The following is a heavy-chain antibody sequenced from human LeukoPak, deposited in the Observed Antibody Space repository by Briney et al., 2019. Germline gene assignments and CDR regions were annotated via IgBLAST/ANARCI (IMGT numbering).Heavy chain of an antibody. V-gene: IGHV1-69*13. CDR2: IIPIFGTA. CDR1: GGTFSSYA. CDR3: ARERRESITIFGVVNHPFDY. D-gene: IGHD3-3*01. Sequence: SVKASCKASGGTFSSYAISWVRQAPGQGLEWMGGIIPIFGTANYAQKFQGRVTITADESTSTAYMELSSLRSEDTAVYYCARERRESITIFGVVNHPFDYWGQGTLVTVSS. J-gene: IGHJ4*02.